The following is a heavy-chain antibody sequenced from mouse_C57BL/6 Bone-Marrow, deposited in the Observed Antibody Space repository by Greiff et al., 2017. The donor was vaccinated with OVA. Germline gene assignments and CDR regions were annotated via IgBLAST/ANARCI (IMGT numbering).Heavy chain of an antibody. J-gene: IGHJ2*01. D-gene: IGHD1-2*01. V-gene: IGHV14-4*01. CDR3: TTSPYGQDENYSCY. CDR1: GFNIKDYY. CDR2: IDPENGDT. Sequence: EVQLQQSGAELVRPGASVKLSCTASGFNIKDYYMHWVKQRPEQGLEWIGWIDPENGDTEYASKFKGKATITADTSSNTAYLQLSSLTSEDTAVYYCTTSPYGQDENYSCYWGQGTTLTVSS.